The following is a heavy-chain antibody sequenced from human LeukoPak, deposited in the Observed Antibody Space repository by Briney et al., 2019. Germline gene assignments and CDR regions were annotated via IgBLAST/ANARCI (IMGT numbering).Heavy chain of an antibody. Sequence: GGSLRLSCAASEFSVGSNYMTWVRQAPGKGLEWVSLIYSGGSTYYADSVKGRFTISRDNSKNTLYLQMNSLRAEDTAVYYCAKDFNSYDTSGDYYYLDYWGQGTLVTVSS. CDR1: EFSVGSNY. CDR3: AKDFNSYDTSGDYYYLDY. J-gene: IGHJ4*02. V-gene: IGHV3-66*01. D-gene: IGHD3-22*01. CDR2: IYSGGST.